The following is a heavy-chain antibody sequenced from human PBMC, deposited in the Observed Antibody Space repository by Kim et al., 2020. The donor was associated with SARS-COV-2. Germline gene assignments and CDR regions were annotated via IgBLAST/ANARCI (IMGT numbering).Heavy chain of an antibody. CDR3: ERGRAGVVPSPILGIGPHYAYFIMDV. J-gene: IGHJ6*02. V-gene: IGHV4-34*01. CDR1: GGSFSGYH. D-gene: IGHD3-10*01. Sequence: SETLSLTCAVYGGSFSGYHWSWVRKPPGKGLEWIGESNHSESINYNPSPKSRVTISIATSKTQFSPKLTSVTAADTCFYYCERGRAGVVPSPILGIGPHYAYFIMDVWGHGTTVTVSS. CDR2: SNHSESI.